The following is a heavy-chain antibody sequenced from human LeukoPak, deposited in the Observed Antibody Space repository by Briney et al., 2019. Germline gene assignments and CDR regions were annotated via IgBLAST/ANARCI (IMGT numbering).Heavy chain of an antibody. D-gene: IGHD5-18*01. CDR3: ARADGYSYGSFDY. V-gene: IGHV1-2*02. Sequence: ASVKVSCKASGYTFSDYYMHWVRQAPGQGLEWMGWINPNSGGTKYAQKFQGRVTMTRDTSINTAYMELSRLRSDDTAVYYCARADGYSYGSFDYWGQGTLVTVSS. CDR1: GYTFSDYY. J-gene: IGHJ4*02. CDR2: INPNSGGT.